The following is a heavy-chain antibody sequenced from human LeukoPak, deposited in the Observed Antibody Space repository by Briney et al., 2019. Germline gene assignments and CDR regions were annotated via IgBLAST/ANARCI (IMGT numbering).Heavy chain of an antibody. D-gene: IGHD2/OR15-2a*01. CDR1: GFTFSSYG. Sequence: GGSLRLSCAASGFTFSSYGMHWVRQAPGKGLEWVAVISYDGSNKYYADSVKGRFTISKDNAKNTVYLQMNNLRAEDTAVYYCVSFYETYWGRGTLVTVSS. CDR2: ISYDGSNK. CDR3: VSFYETY. V-gene: IGHV3-30*03. J-gene: IGHJ4*02.